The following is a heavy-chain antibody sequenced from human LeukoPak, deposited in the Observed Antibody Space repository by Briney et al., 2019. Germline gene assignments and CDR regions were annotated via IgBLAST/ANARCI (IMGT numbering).Heavy chain of an antibody. CDR3: ARLFGNSDFDY. Sequence: PSETLSLTCTVSGGSIRSSYYYWGWIRQPPGKGLEWIGSIYDSGSTYYNPSLKSRVTISVDTSKNQFSLKLNSVTAADTAVYYCARLFGNSDFDYWGQGALVTVSS. J-gene: IGHJ4*02. CDR1: GGSIRSSYYY. V-gene: IGHV4-39*01. CDR2: IYDSGST. D-gene: IGHD4-23*01.